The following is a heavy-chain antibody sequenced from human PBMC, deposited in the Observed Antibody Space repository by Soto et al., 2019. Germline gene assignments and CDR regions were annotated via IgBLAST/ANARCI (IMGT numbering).Heavy chain of an antibody. V-gene: IGHV1-18*01. J-gene: IGHJ4*02. CDR1: GYSFTTYG. D-gene: IGHD2-8*01. CDR2: ISTYNGDT. CDR3: ARTEGRSTRGDY. Sequence: GASVKVSCKASGYSFTTYGVTRVRQAPGQGLEWMGWISTYNGDTRVAQQHQGRVTLTTDTSTNAAHMELRSLRSDDTAIYYCARTEGRSTRGDYWGQGTLVTVSS.